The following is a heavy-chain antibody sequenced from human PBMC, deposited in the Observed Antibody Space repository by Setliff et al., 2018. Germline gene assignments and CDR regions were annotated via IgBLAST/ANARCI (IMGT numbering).Heavy chain of an antibody. CDR1: GFTFSSYA. D-gene: IGHD3-10*01. Sequence: AGESLTISCAASGFTFSSYAMSWVRQAPGKGLEWVSAISGSGGSTYYADSVKGRFTISRDNSKNTLYLQMNSLRAEDTAVYYCAKNGFGVVALGVNNWFDPWGQGTLVTVSS. CDR3: AKNGFGVVALGVNNWFDP. CDR2: ISGSGGST. V-gene: IGHV3-23*01. J-gene: IGHJ5*02.